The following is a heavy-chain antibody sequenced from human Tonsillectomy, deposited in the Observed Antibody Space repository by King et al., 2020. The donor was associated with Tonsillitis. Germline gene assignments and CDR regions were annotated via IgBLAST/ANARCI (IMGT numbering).Heavy chain of an antibody. V-gene: IGHV1-8*01. D-gene: IGHD5-18*01. J-gene: IGHJ6*02. CDR1: GYMFVSYD. CDR3: ARVVDTAHGIDV. Sequence: QLVQSGAEVKKPGASVKVSCKASGYMFVSYDINWVRQATGQGLEWMGWMKPNSGNTGYAQKFQGRVTMTRNTSISTAYMELSSLRSEDTAVYYCARVVDTAHGIDVWGQGTTVTVSS. CDR2: MKPNSGNT.